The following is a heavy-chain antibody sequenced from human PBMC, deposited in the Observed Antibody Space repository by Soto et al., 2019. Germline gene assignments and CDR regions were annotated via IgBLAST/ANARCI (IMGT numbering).Heavy chain of an antibody. J-gene: IGHJ6*02. D-gene: IGHD6-19*01. Sequence: SETLSLSCTVSGGTISSYYWSWIRQPAGKGLEWIGRIYTSGITNYNACLKSRVTMSVDTTKNQFSLKLSSVTAADTAVYYCARSPGIAVAGTKNYYYYYGMDVWGQGTTVTVSS. CDR2: IYTSGIT. V-gene: IGHV4-4*07. CDR1: GGTISSYY. CDR3: ARSPGIAVAGTKNYYYYYGMDV.